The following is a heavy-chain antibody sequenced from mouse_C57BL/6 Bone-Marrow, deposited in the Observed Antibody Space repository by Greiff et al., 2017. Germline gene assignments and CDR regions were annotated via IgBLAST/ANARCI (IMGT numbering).Heavy chain of an antibody. V-gene: IGHV1-69*01. D-gene: IGHD2-3*01. CDR3: ARDDGYYDYVDY. CDR1: GYTFTSYW. J-gene: IGHJ2*01. Sequence: QVQLQQPGAELVMPGASVKLSCKASGYTFTSYWMHWVKQRPGHGLEWIGAIDPSDSYTNYNQQFKGKSTVTGNKSSSTAYMQLSSLTSEDSAVYYCARDDGYYDYVDYWGQGTTLTVSS. CDR2: IDPSDSYT.